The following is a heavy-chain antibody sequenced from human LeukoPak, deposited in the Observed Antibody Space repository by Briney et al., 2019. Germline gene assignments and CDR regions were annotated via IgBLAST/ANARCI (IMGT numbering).Heavy chain of an antibody. Sequence: SETLSLTCTVSGGSISSYYWSWIRQPPGKGLEWIGYIYYSGSTNYNPSLKSRVTISVDTSKNQFSLKLSSVTAADTAVYYCARGSGWYSPLDYWGQGTLVTVSS. CDR2: IYYSGST. CDR1: GGSISSYY. D-gene: IGHD6-19*01. J-gene: IGHJ4*02. CDR3: ARGSGWYSPLDY. V-gene: IGHV4-59*01.